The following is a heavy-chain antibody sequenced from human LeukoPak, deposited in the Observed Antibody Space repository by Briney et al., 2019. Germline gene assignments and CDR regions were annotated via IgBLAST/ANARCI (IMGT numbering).Heavy chain of an antibody. D-gene: IGHD4-17*01. CDR1: GGSVSSSRYY. Sequence: PSETLSLTCPVSGGSVSSSRYYWGWIRQPPGKGLEWVSSISSSSSYIYYADSVKGRFTISRDNAKNSLYLQMNSLRAEDTAVYYCASIYGDYDGYWGQGTLVTVSS. CDR3: ASIYGDYDGY. CDR2: ISSSSSYI. J-gene: IGHJ4*02. V-gene: IGHV3-21*01.